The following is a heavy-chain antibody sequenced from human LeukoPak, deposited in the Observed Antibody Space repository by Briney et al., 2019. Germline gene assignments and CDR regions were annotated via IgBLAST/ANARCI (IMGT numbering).Heavy chain of an antibody. Sequence: PGGSLRLSCAASGFTFSSYGMHWVRQAPGKGLEWVAVISYDGSNKYYADSVKGRFTISRDNSKNTLHLQMNSLRAEDTAVYYCAKDYSNYYFDYWGQGTLVTVSS. J-gene: IGHJ4*02. CDR3: AKDYSNYYFDY. CDR1: GFTFSSYG. V-gene: IGHV3-30*18. D-gene: IGHD4-11*01. CDR2: ISYDGSNK.